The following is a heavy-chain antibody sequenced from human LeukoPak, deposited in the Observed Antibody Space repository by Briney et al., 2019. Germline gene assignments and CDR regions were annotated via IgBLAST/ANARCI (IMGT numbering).Heavy chain of an antibody. CDR3: ARVKSIAARSDWFDP. V-gene: IGHV1-8*01. D-gene: IGHD6-6*01. Sequence: ASVKVSCKASGYTFTSYDINWVRQATGQGLEWMGWMNPNSGNTGYALKFQGRVTMTRNTSISTAYMELSSLRSEDTAVYYCARVKSIAARSDWFDPWGQGTLVTVSS. CDR1: GYTFTSYD. J-gene: IGHJ5*02. CDR2: MNPNSGNT.